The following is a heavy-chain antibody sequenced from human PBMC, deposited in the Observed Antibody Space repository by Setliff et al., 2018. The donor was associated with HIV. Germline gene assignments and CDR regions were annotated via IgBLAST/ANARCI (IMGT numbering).Heavy chain of an antibody. CDR3: ARGQIMTTVITNYYYYMDV. V-gene: IGHV1-3*01. Sequence: ASVKVSCKASGYAFTSYAMHWVRQAPGQRLEWMGWINAGNGDTRYSQQFQGRVTISRNNSISTAYMELSSLRSEDTAVYYCARGQIMTTVITNYYYYMDVWGKGTTVTVSS. J-gene: IGHJ6*03. CDR2: INAGNGDT. D-gene: IGHD4-17*01. CDR1: GYAFTSYA.